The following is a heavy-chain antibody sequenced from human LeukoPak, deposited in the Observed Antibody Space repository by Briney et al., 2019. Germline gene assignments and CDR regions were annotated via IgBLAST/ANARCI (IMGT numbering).Heavy chain of an antibody. J-gene: IGHJ6*02. CDR2: ISGST. D-gene: IGHD3-22*01. Sequence: GGSLRLSCVASGFTFSSYGMSWVRQAPGKGLEWVSTISGSTYYADSVKGRFTISRDNSKNTLYLQMNSLRAEDTAVYYCASPSAALVVITNYYGMDVWGQGTTVTVSS. CDR1: GFTFSSYG. V-gene: IGHV3-23*01. CDR3: ASPSAALVVITNYYGMDV.